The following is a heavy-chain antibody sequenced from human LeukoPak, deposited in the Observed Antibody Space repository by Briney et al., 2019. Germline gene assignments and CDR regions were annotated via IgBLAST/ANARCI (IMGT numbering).Heavy chain of an antibody. CDR3: ARGRQLWLYYYYGMDV. D-gene: IGHD5-18*01. Sequence: ASVKVSCKASGYIFTSYDINWVRQATGQGLEWMGWMNPNSGNTGYAQKFQGRVTMTRNTSISTAYMELSSLRSEDTAVYYCARGRQLWLYYYYGMDVWGQGTTVTVSS. CDR1: GYIFTSYD. V-gene: IGHV1-8*01. J-gene: IGHJ6*02. CDR2: MNPNSGNT.